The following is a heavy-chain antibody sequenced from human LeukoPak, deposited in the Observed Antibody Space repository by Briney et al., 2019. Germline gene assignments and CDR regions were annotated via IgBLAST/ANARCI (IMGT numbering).Heavy chain of an antibody. Sequence: GGSLRLSCAASGFIFSGSAMRWVRQASGKGLEWLAPIKGTAISSAPAYAAWVKGRFTISRNDLKNTAILQMSSLKTEDKAVYYGTRSSDTSGYYLDNWGQGTLVTVS. CDR1: GFIFSGSA. CDR3: TRSSDTSGYYLDN. D-gene: IGHD3-22*01. J-gene: IGHJ4*02. V-gene: IGHV3-73*01. CDR2: IKGTAISSAP.